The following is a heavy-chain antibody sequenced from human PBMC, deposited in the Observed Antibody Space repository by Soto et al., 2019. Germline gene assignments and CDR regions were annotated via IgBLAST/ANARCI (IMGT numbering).Heavy chain of an antibody. D-gene: IGHD3-10*01. Sequence: QVQLVQSGAEVKKPGASVTVSCKASGYTFTNFYMHWVRQAPGQGLEWMGIINPSAHSTTYAQKFQGRVTMTSDTSTSTVYMEMRSLRSEDTAIYFCARALTAQEPGTWGQGTLVTVSS. CDR3: ARALTAQEPGT. V-gene: IGHV1-46*01. CDR1: GYTFTNFY. J-gene: IGHJ4*02. CDR2: INPSAHST.